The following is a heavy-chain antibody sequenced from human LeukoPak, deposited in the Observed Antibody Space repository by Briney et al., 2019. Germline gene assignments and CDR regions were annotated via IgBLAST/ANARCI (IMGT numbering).Heavy chain of an antibody. CDR1: GFTFSSYW. CDR3: ARGGVNTADDAFDI. CDR2: INSDGSTI. J-gene: IGHJ3*02. D-gene: IGHD5-18*01. Sequence: GGSLRLSCAASGFTFSSYWMHWVRHAPGKGLVWVSRINSDGSTINYADSVKGRFTISRDNAKNTLYLQMNSLRAEDTAVYYCARGGVNTADDAFDIWGQGTMVTVSS. V-gene: IGHV3-74*01.